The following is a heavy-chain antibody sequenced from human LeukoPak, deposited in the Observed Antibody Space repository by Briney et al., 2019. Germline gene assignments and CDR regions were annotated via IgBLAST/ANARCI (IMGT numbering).Heavy chain of an antibody. Sequence: GGSLRLSCAASGFEFSSYGMHWVRQAPGKGLEWVAFIHYEGTNEYYADSVKGRFTISRDNSKNTLYVQMNSLRTEDTALYYCAEDYYGSGSIIDDWGQGTLVTVSS. CDR2: IHYEGTNE. V-gene: IGHV3-30*02. CDR3: AEDYYGSGSIIDD. J-gene: IGHJ4*02. D-gene: IGHD3-10*01. CDR1: GFEFSSYG.